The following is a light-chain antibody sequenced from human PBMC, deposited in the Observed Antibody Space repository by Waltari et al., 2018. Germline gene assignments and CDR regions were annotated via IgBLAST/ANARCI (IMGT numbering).Light chain of an antibody. Sequence: SVLDTSKNKNFLAWYQLKPGQSPKLLSYWASTRESGVPDRFSASVSGTDFTLTISSLQAEDVAIYSCQQYYAAPYTFGQGTKVEIK. CDR1: SVLDTSKNKNF. CDR3: QQYYAAPYT. J-gene: IGKJ2*01. V-gene: IGKV4-1*01. CDR2: WAS.